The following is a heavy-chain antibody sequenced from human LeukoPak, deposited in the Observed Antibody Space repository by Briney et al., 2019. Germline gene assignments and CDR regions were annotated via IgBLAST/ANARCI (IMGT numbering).Heavy chain of an antibody. J-gene: IGHJ4*02. CDR3: ARGPHY. Sequence: SETLSLTCAVYGGSFSGYYWSWIRQPPGKGLEWIGEINHSGSTNYNPSLKSRVTISVDTSKDQFSLKLSSVTAADTAVYYCARGPHYWGQGTLVTVSS. V-gene: IGHV4-34*01. CDR1: GGSFSGYY. CDR2: INHSGST.